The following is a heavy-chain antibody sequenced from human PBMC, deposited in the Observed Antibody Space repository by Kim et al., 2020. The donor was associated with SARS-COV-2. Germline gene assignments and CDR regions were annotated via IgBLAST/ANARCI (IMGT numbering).Heavy chain of an antibody. CDR3: ARRGYCSSTSCLKLYNWFDP. CDR1: GGSFSGYY. V-gene: IGHV4-34*01. CDR2: INHSGST. Sequence: SETLSLTCAVYGGSFSGYYWSWIRQPPGKGLEWIGEINHSGSTNYNPSLKSRVTISVDTSKNQFSLKLSSVTAADTAVYYCARRGYCSSTSCLKLYNWFDPWGQGTLVTVSS. J-gene: IGHJ5*02. D-gene: IGHD2-2*01.